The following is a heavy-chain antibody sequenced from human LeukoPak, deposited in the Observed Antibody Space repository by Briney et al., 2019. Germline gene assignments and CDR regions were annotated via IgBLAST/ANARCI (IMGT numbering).Heavy chain of an antibody. J-gene: IGHJ4*02. CDR3: ARALGFGELPFLDY. V-gene: IGHV3-21*01. CDR2: ISSSSSYI. Sequence: PGGSLRLPCAASGFTFSSYSMNWVRQAPGKGLEWVSSISSSSSYIYYADSVKGRFTISRDNAKNSLYLQMNSLRAEDTAVYYCARALGFGELPFLDYWGQGTLVTVSS. CDR1: GFTFSSYS. D-gene: IGHD3-10*01.